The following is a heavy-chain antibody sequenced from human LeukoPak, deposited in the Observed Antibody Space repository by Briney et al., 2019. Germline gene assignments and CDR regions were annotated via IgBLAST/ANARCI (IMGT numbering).Heavy chain of an antibody. J-gene: IGHJ4*02. Sequence: GRSLRLSCVASGFSFSTFPMHWVRQAPGKGLEWVAVISYDGTNKYYADSVKGRFTMSRDNSKNTLYLQLNSLKPEDTAVYYCARDPGYGLGVDYGDYWGQGTLVTVSS. V-gene: IGHV3-30*04. CDR3: ARDPGYGLGVDYGDY. CDR1: GFSFSTFP. D-gene: IGHD3-10*01. CDR2: ISYDGTNK.